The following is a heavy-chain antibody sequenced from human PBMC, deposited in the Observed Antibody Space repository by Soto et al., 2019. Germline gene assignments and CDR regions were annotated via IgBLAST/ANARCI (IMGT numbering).Heavy chain of an antibody. CDR2: ISYDGSNK. CDR1: GFTFRRYG. J-gene: IGHJ3*02. D-gene: IGHD4-4*01. V-gene: IGHV3-30*18. CDR3: AKDIRDGYSHDAFDI. Sequence: GSLRPSFATSGFTFRRYGMHRGRQAPGKGLEWVAVISYDGSNKYYADSVKGRFTISRDNSKNTLYLQMNSLRAEDTAVYYCAKDIRDGYSHDAFDIWGQGTMVTVSS.